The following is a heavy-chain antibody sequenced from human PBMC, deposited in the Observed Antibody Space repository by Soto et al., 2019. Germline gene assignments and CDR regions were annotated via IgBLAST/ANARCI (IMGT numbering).Heavy chain of an antibody. V-gene: IGHV3-72*01. CDR3: AGRTPADDC. Sequence: GGSLRLSCAASGFTLSDHYMDWVRQAPGKGLEWVGRISNRPNSYTTEYAAFGKGRFTISRNDLKNSMYLQMNSLKTEDTAVYYCAGRTPADDCWGQGTLVTVSS. J-gene: IGHJ4*02. CDR1: GFTLSDHY. CDR2: ISNRPNSYTT.